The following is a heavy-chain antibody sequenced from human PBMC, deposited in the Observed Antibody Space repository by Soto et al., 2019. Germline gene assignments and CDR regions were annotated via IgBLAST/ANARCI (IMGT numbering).Heavy chain of an antibody. CDR2: INPNSGGT. CDR3: ARVQQSGEAAGTLDY. D-gene: IGHD6-13*01. CDR1: GYTFTGYY. J-gene: IGHJ4*02. Sequence: ASVKVSCKASGYTFTGYYMHWVRQAPGQGLEWMGWINPNSGGTNYAQKFQGWVTMTRDTSISTAYMELSRLRSDDKAVYYCARVQQSGEAAGTLDYWGQGILVYVS. V-gene: IGHV1-2*04.